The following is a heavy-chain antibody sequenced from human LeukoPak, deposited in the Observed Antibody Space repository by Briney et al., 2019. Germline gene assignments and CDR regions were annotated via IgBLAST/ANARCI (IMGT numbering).Heavy chain of an antibody. J-gene: IGHJ4*02. V-gene: IGHV5-51*01. CDR1: GYIFTNYW. CDR2: IYPDDSGT. Sequence: GESLKISCKGSGYIFTNYWIGWVRQMPGKGLEWMGIIYPDDSGTRYSPSFQGQVTISADKSISTTFLQWSSLKASDTAMYYCATTSARGNPHYFDSWGQGTLVTVSS. CDR3: ATTSARGNPHYFDS. D-gene: IGHD6-6*01.